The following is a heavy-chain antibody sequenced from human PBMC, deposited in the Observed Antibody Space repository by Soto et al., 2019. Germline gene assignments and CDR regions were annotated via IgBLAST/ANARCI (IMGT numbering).Heavy chain of an antibody. V-gene: IGHV3-15*01. J-gene: IGHJ6*02. CDR2: IKSITDGGTT. CDR1: GITFSNAW. Sequence: PGGSLRLSCAASGITFSNAWMTWVRQAPGKGLEWVGRIKSITDGGTTDYAAPVKGRFTISRGDSKDTLYLQMNNLRTEDTAVYHCTTDSADIVVVPATFGMDVWGRGTTVTVSS. D-gene: IGHD2-2*01. CDR3: TTDSADIVVVPATFGMDV.